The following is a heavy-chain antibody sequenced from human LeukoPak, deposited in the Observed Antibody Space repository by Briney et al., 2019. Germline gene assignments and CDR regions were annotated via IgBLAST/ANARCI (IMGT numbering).Heavy chain of an antibody. Sequence: ASVKVSCKPSGYTFTGYYIHWVRQAPGLGLEWMGWINPNSGGTNYAQKFQGRVTMTRDTSINTAYMELSSLTSDDTAVYYCASIFGGDYDYVWGSYRYSDYWGQGTLVTVSS. CDR2: INPNSGGT. CDR3: ASIFGGDYDYVWGSYRYSDY. V-gene: IGHV1-2*02. D-gene: IGHD3-16*02. J-gene: IGHJ4*02. CDR1: GYTFTGYY.